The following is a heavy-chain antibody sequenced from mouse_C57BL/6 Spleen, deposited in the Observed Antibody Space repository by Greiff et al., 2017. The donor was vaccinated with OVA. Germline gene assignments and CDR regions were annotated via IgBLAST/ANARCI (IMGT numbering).Heavy chain of an antibody. V-gene: IGHV1-69*01. CDR2: IDPSDSYT. CDR3: ARFVACYFDV. Sequence: QVQLQQPGAELVMPGASVKLSCKASGYTFTSYWMHWVKQRPGQGLEWIGEIDPSDSYTNSNQKFKGKSTLTVDKSSSTAYMQLSSLSSEDSAVYYCARFVACYFDVWGTGTPVTVSS. J-gene: IGHJ1*03. CDR1: GYTFTSYW.